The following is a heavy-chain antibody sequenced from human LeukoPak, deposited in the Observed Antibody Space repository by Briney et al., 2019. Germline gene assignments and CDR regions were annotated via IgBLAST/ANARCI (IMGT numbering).Heavy chain of an antibody. CDR2: IYSGGST. V-gene: IGHV3-66*01. J-gene: IGHJ4*02. Sequence: GGSLRLSCAASGFTFSNAWMSWVRQAPGKGLEWVSLIYSGGSTYYADSVKGRFTISRDNSKNTLYLQMNSLRAEDTAVYYCARDYYDSSGSSDYWGQGTLVTVSS. D-gene: IGHD3-22*01. CDR1: GFTFSNAW. CDR3: ARDYYDSSGSSDY.